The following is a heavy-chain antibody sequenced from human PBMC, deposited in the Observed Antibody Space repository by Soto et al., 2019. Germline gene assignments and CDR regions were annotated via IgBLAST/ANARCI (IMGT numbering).Heavy chain of an antibody. J-gene: IGHJ4*02. CDR1: GGSIIRSSYY. Sequence: SETLSLTCTVSGGSIIRSSYYWGWIRQPPGKGLEWIGSIYYSGSTYYNPSLKSRVTISVDTSKNQFSLKLSSVTAADTAVYYCARHRRSSGPHWGQGTLVTVSS. V-gene: IGHV4-39*01. CDR3: ARHRRSSGPH. CDR2: IYYSGST. D-gene: IGHD3-22*01.